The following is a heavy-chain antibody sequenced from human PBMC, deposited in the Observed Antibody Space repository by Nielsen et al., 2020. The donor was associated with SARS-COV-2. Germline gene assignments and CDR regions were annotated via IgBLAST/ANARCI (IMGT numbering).Heavy chain of an antibody. D-gene: IGHD6-19*01. V-gene: IGHV3-33*01. CDR2: IWYDGSNK. CDR3: AREMYSSGWD. CDR1: EVTFRSYD. Sequence: GSLRLSCAASEVTFRSYDMQWVRQAPGKGLESVARIWYDGSNKYYADSVKDRFTISRDNSKNTLYLQMNSLRGEDTGVYYCAREMYSSGWDWGQGTQVTVSS. J-gene: IGHJ4*02.